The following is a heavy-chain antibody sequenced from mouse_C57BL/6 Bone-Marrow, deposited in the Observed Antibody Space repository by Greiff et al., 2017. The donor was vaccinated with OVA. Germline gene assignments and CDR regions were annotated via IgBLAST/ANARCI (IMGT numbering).Heavy chain of an antibody. J-gene: IGHJ3*01. V-gene: IGHV5-9-1*02. CDR1: GFTFSSYA. CDR2: ISSGGDYI. CDR3: TREGDWFAY. Sequence: VQLKQSGEGLVKPGGSLKLSCAASGFTFSSYAMSWVRQTPEKRLEWVAYISSGGDYIYYADTVKGRFTISRDNARNTLYLQMSSLKSEDTAMYYCTREGDWFAYWGQGTLVTVSA.